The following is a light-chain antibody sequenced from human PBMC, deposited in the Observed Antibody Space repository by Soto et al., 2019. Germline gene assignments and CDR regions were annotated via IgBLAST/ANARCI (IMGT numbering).Light chain of an antibody. J-gene: IGLJ1*01. CDR3: SSFTSISTDV. CDR2: DVS. Sequence: QTVLTQPASVSGSPGQSITISCTGTSSDVGGFNFVSWYQQHPGKAPKLMIYDVSNRPSGVSNRFSGSKSGNTASLTISGLQAEDDADYYCSSFTSISTDVFGTGTKLTVL. CDR1: SSDVGGFNF. V-gene: IGLV2-14*01.